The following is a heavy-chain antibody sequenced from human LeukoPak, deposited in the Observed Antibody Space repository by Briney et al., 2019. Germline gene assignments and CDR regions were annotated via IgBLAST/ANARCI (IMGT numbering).Heavy chain of an antibody. CDR3: ARVACSGGSCSPFSYYYGMDV. D-gene: IGHD2-15*01. J-gene: IGHJ6*02. Sequence: GGSLRLSCAASGFTFSSYSMNWVRQAPGKGLEWVSSISSSSSYIYYADSVKGRFTISRDNAKNSLYLQMNSLRAEDTAVYYCARVACSGGSCSPFSYYYGMDVWGQGTTVTVSS. CDR1: GFTFSSYS. CDR2: ISSSSSYI. V-gene: IGHV3-21*01.